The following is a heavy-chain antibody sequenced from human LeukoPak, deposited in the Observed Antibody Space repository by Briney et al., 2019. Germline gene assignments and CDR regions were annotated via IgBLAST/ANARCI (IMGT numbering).Heavy chain of an antibody. CDR2: INPNSGGT. CDR3: ARVQGSSSPPFDY. Sequence: GASVKVSCKASGYTFTGYYMHWVRQAPGQGLEWMGWINPNSGGTNYAQKFQGRVTMTRDTSISTAYMELSRLRSDDTAVYYCARVQGSSSPPFDYWGQGTLVTVSS. V-gene: IGHV1-2*02. D-gene: IGHD6-6*01. J-gene: IGHJ4*02. CDR1: GYTFTGYY.